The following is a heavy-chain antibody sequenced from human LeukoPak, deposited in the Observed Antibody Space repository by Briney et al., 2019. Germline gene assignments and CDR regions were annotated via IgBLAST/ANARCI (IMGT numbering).Heavy chain of an antibody. J-gene: IGHJ4*02. CDR2: ISSDGTIT. V-gene: IGHV3-74*01. CDR3: ARFSPPPT. Sequence: GGSLRLSRAASGFTLSSYWMHWVRQAPGKGLVWVSRISSDGTITNYADSVKGRFTISRDNAKNTLYLQMNSLRVEGTAVYYCARFSPPPTWGQGTLVTVSS. CDR1: GFTLSSYW.